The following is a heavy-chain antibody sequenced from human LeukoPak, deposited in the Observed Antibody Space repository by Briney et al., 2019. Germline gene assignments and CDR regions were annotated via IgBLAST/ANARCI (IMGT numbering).Heavy chain of an antibody. CDR3: ARAIIADRRGSWFDP. CDR1: GGTFSSYA. CDR2: IIPIFGTA. D-gene: IGHD6-6*01. J-gene: IGHJ5*02. Sequence: GASVKVSCKASGGTFSSYAISWVRQAPGQGLEWMGGIIPIFGTANYAQKFQGKVTITADESTSTAYMELSSLRSEDTAVYYCARAIIADRRGSWFDPWGQGTLVTVSS. V-gene: IGHV1-69*13.